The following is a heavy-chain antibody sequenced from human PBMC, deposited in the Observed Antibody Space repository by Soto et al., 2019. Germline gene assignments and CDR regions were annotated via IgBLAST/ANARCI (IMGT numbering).Heavy chain of an antibody. Sequence: VQLLESGGGLVQPGGSLRLSCAASGFPFSHYAMSWVRQAPGKGLEWVSAISGRGNDASYADSVRGRFTISRDNSRDTLYQQMNCVGDDRTVVYFCASRDPGTSVDYWGQGTLVTVSS. V-gene: IGHV3-23*01. D-gene: IGHD1-7*01. CDR1: GFPFSHYA. J-gene: IGHJ4*02. CDR3: ASRDPGTSVDY. CDR2: ISGRGNDA.